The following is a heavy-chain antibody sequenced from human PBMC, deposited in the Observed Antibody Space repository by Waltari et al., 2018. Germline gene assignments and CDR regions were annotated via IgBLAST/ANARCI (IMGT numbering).Heavy chain of an antibody. V-gene: IGHV3-23*01. CDR1: GFTFSSYA. Sequence: EVQLLESGGGLVQPGGSLRLSCAASGFTFSSYAIIWFRQAPWRGLGWVSAISGSGGSTYYADSVKGRFTISRDNSKNTLYLQMNSLRAEDTAVYYCAKDLTSRQVSRPDAFDIWGQGTMVTVSS. D-gene: IGHD1-20*01. CDR3: AKDLTSRQVSRPDAFDI. CDR2: ISGSGGST. J-gene: IGHJ3*02.